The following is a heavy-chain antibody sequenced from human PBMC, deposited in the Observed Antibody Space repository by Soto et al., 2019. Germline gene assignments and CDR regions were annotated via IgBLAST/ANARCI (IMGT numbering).Heavy chain of an antibody. J-gene: IGHJ4*02. CDR2: IYYSGST. Sequence: SQTMSLTCTVSGGSISNNYYWGWIRQPPGKGLEWIGSIYYSGSTYYNPSLKSRVTISVDTSKNQFSLKLSSVTAADTAVYYCARRGSGSYSDYWGQGTLVTVSS. CDR1: GGSISNNYY. D-gene: IGHD1-26*01. CDR3: ARRGSGSYSDY. V-gene: IGHV4-39*01.